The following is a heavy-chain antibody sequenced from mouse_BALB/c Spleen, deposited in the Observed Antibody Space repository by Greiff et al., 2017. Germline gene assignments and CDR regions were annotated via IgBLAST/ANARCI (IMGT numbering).Heavy chain of an antibody. CDR3: ARGGGIGGYAMDY. J-gene: IGHJ4*01. D-gene: IGHD1-1*02. CDR1: GFTFSSFG. Sequence: EVQLQESGGGLVQPGGSRKLSCAASGFTFSSFGMHWVRQAPEKGLEWVAYISSGSSTIYYADTVKGRFTISRDNPKNTLFLQMTSLRSEDTAMYYCARGGGIGGYAMDYWGQGTSVTVSS. V-gene: IGHV5-17*02. CDR2: ISSGSSTI.